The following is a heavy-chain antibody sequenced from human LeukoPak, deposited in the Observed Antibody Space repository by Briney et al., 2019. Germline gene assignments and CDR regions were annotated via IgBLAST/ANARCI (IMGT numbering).Heavy chain of an antibody. CDR3: ARDLLSLLVPDY. Sequence: GSLRLSCAASGFTFSSYSMNWVRQAPGKGLEWVSSISSSSSYIYYADSVKGRFTISRDNAKNSLYLQMNSLRAEDTAVYYCARDLLSLLVPDYWGQGTLVTVSS. J-gene: IGHJ4*02. CDR2: ISSSSSYI. CDR1: GFTFSSYS. D-gene: IGHD3-10*01. V-gene: IGHV3-21*01.